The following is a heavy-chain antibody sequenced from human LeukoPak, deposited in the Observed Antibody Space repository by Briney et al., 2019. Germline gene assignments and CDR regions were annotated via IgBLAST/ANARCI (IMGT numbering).Heavy chain of an antibody. CDR2: IFYSGST. D-gene: IGHD3-22*01. V-gene: IGHV4-39*07. CDR1: GVSISTSNYY. Sequence: SETLSLTCTVSGVSISTSNYYWGWIRQPPGKGLEWIVNIFYSGSTYYRPSLKSRITISLDTSRNQFSLKLNSVTAADTAVYYCARDYYDSSGYGPFDYWGQGTLVTVSS. J-gene: IGHJ4*02. CDR3: ARDYYDSSGYGPFDY.